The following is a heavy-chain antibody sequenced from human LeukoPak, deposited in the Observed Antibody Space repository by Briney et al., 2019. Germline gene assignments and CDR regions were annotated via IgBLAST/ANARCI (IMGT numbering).Heavy chain of an antibody. D-gene: IGHD3-3*01. CDR3: ARDGGYDFWSGYYQDY. Sequence: GGSLRLSCATSGFTFSRYAMHWVRQAPGKGLEWVALISYDANIGSNKYYADSVKGRFTISRDNSKNTLYLQMSSLRAEDTAVYYCARDGGYDFWSGYYQDYWGQGTLVTVSS. V-gene: IGHV3-30-3*01. CDR2: ISYDANIGSNK. CDR1: GFTFSRYA. J-gene: IGHJ4*02.